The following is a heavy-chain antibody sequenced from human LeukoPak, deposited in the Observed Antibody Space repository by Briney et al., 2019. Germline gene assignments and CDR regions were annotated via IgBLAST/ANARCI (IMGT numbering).Heavy chain of an antibody. J-gene: IGHJ3*02. D-gene: IGHD3-10*01. V-gene: IGHV4-59*01. CDR2: IYYSGST. Sequence: PSETLSLTCTVSGGSISSYYWSWIRQPPGKGLEWIGYIYYSGSTNYNPSLKSRVTISVDTSKNQFSLKLSSVTAADTAVYYCAIVGFGELGGAFDIWGQGTRVTVSS. CDR1: GGSISSYY. CDR3: AIVGFGELGGAFDI.